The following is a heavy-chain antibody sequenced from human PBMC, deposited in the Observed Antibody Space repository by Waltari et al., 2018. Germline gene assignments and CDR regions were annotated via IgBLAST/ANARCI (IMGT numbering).Heavy chain of an antibody. V-gene: IGHV3-7*01. CDR3: ARGGSVSSWYWRD. CDR1: GINFGNYW. J-gene: IGHJ4*02. Sequence: DVHLVESGGGLVQPGGSVTLSCAGSGINFGNYWMNWVRQAPGKGREWRANIKHDGTEKYYLDSVRGRFTISKDNVKNSLYLQMNSLGVEDTAVYYCARGGSVSSWYWRDWGQGTLVTVST. CDR2: IKHDGTEK. D-gene: IGHD6-13*01.